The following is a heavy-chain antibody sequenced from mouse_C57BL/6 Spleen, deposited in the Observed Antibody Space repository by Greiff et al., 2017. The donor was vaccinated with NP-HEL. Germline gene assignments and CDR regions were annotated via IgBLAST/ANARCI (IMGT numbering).Heavy chain of an antibody. Sequence: EVQVVESGPGLVKPSQSLSLTCSVTGYSITSGYYWNWIRQFPGNKLEWMGYISYDGSNNYNPSLKNRISITRDTSKNQFFLKLNSVTTEDTATYYCARGGYGNYMDYWGQGTSVTVSS. CDR3: ARGGYGNYMDY. V-gene: IGHV3-6*01. CDR1: GYSITSGYY. J-gene: IGHJ4*01. D-gene: IGHD2-1*01. CDR2: ISYDGSN.